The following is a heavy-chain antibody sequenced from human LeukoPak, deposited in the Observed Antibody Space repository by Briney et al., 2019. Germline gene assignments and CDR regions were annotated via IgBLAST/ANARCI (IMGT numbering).Heavy chain of an antibody. CDR2: INGRGSTI. V-gene: IGHV3-48*03. CDR1: GVTFSNYE. J-gene: IGHJ4*02. D-gene: IGHD4/OR15-4a*01. CDR3: VGSANLAD. Sequence: AGGSLRLSCAASGVTFSNYEMNWVRQAPGRGLGWISYINGRGSTINYGDSVKGRFTISRDNAKNSLYLQMYSLRVEDTAVYYCVGSANLADWGQGTLVTVSS.